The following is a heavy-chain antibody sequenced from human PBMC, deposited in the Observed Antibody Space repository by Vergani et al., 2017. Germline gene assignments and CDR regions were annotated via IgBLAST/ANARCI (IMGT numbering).Heavy chain of an antibody. Sequence: VQLVESGGGLVQPGGSLRLSCAASGFTFSSYAMHWVRQAPGKGLEWVAVISYDGSNKYYADSVKGRFTISRDNSKNTLYLQMNSLRAEDTAVYYCARDGAYSGYSYYFDYWGQGTLVTVSS. V-gene: IGHV3-30-3*01. J-gene: IGHJ4*02. D-gene: IGHD5-12*01. CDR2: ISYDGSNK. CDR1: GFTFSSYA. CDR3: ARDGAYSGYSYYFDY.